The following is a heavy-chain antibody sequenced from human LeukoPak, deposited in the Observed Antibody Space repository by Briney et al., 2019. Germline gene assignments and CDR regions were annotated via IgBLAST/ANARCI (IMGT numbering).Heavy chain of an antibody. D-gene: IGHD3-22*01. CDR2: ISYDGSNK. V-gene: IGHV3-30-3*01. CDR1: GFTFSSYA. CDR3: ARGYYYDSSGYPRGAFDI. Sequence: GRSLRLSCAASGFTFSSYAMHWVRQAPGKGLEWVAVISYDGSNKYYADSVKGRLTISRDNSKNTLYLQMNSLRAEDTAVYYCARGYYYDSSGYPRGAFDIWGQGTMVTVSS. J-gene: IGHJ3*02.